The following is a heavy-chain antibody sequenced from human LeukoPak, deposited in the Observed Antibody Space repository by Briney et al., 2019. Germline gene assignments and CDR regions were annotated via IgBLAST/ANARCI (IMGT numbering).Heavy chain of an antibody. CDR2: TYYRSKWSN. J-gene: IGHJ4*02. V-gene: IGHV6-1*01. CDR3: ARGRPNSPTQVNYFDS. Sequence: SQTLSLTCAISGDSVSSNAAAWNWIRQSPSRGLEWLRRTYYRSKWSNEYAISLKSRIIINADTSKNQLSLQLNSVTPEDTAVYYCARGRPNSPTQVNYFDSWGQGTLSPSPQ. CDR1: GDSVSSNAAA. D-gene: IGHD5-18*01.